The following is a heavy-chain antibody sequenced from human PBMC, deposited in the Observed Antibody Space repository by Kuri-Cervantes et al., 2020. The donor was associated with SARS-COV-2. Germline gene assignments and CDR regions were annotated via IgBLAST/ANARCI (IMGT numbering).Heavy chain of an antibody. CDR1: GGSISSSSYY. J-gene: IGHJ6*02. D-gene: IGHD3-3*01. V-gene: IGHV4-39*01. CDR3: ARLPTYYDFWSGYSAFDYYYYGMDV. CDR2: IYYSGST. Sequence: GSLRLSCTVSGGSISSSSYYWGWIRQPPGKGLEWIGSIYYSGSTYYNPSLKSRVTISVDTSKNQFSLKLSSVPAADTAVYYCARLPTYYDFWSGYSAFDYYYYGMDVWGQGTTVTVSS.